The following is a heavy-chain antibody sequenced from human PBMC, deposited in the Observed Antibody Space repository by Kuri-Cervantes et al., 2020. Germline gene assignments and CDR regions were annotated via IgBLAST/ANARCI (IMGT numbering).Heavy chain of an antibody. CDR1: GFTFDDYG. CDR3: AKGFYGSPRDAFDI. J-gene: IGHJ3*02. CDR2: INWNGGST. D-gene: IGHD4-17*01. V-gene: IGHV3-20*04. Sequence: GESLKISCAASGFTFDDYGMSWVRQAPGKGLEWVSGINWNGGSTGYADSVKGRFTISRDNAKNSLYLQMNSLRAEDTALYYCAKGFYGSPRDAFDIWGQGTMGTVSS.